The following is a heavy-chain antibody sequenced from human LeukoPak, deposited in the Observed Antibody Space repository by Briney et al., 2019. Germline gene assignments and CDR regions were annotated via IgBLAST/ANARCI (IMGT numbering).Heavy chain of an antibody. CDR1: GGSFSGYY. J-gene: IGHJ4*02. CDR3: ARVQADTAYFDY. V-gene: IGHV4-34*01. D-gene: IGHD5-18*01. Sequence: SETLSLTCAVYGGSFSGYYWSWIRQPPGKGLEWIGEINHSGSTNYNPSLKSRVTISVDRSKNQFSLKLSSVTAADTAVYYCARVQADTAYFDYWGQGTLVTVSS. CDR2: INHSGST.